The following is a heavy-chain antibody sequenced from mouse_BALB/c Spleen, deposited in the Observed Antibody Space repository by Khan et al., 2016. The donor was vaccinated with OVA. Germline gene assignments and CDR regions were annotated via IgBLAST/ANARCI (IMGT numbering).Heavy chain of an antibody. V-gene: IGHV3-2*02. J-gene: IGHJ4*01. CDR1: GYSITSGYA. D-gene: IGHD1-1*01. Sequence: EVQLQESGPGLVKPSQSLSLTCTVTGYSITSGYAWNWIRQFTGNKLEWMGYISYSGSTSYNPALRSRISITRDTSKTQFFLQLNSVTTEDTATYYCARKNYYGYAMDYWGQGTSVTVSS. CDR3: ARKNYYGYAMDY. CDR2: ISYSGST.